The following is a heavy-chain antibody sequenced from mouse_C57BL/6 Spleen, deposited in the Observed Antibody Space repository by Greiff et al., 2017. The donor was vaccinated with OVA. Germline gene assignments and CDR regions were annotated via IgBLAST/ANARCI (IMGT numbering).Heavy chain of an antibody. CDR2: IYPGDGDT. CDR3: ARGLLLPFDY. CDR1: GYAFSSSW. J-gene: IGHJ2*01. V-gene: IGHV1-82*01. D-gene: IGHD1-1*01. Sequence: VQRVESGPELVKPGASVKISCKASGYAFSSSWMNWVKQRPGKGLEWIGRIYPGDGDTNYNGKFKGKATLTADKSSSTAYMQLSSLTSEDSAVYFCARGLLLPFDYWGQGTTLTVSS.